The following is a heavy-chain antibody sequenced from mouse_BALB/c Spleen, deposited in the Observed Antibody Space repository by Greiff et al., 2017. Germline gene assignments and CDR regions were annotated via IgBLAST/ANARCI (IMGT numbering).Heavy chain of an antibody. CDR1: GFTFSSFG. D-gene: IGHD2-1*01. CDR2: ISSGSSTI. Sequence: DVMLVESGGGLVQPGGSRKLSCAASGFTFSSFGMHWVRQAPEKGLEWVAYISSGSSTIYYADTVKGRFTISRDNPKNTLFLQMTSLRSEDTAMYYCANGNYFDYWGQGTTLTVSS. J-gene: IGHJ2*01. CDR3: ANGNYFDY. V-gene: IGHV5-17*02.